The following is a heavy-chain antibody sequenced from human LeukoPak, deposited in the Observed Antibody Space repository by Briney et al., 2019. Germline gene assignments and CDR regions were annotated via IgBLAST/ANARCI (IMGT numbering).Heavy chain of an antibody. Sequence: TGGSLRLSCAASGFTFSSYGMHWVRQAPGKGLEWVAVISYDGSNKYYADSVKGRFTISRDNSKNSLYLQMNSLRAEDTAVYYCARLHGFVVVPAARLATDYWGQGTLVTVSS. CDR3: ARLHGFVVVPAARLATDY. V-gene: IGHV3-30*03. CDR1: GFTFSSYG. D-gene: IGHD2-2*01. CDR2: ISYDGSNK. J-gene: IGHJ4*02.